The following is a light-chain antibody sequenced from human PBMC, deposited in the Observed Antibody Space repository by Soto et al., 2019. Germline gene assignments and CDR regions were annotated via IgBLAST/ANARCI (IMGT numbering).Light chain of an antibody. CDR2: GAS. Sequence: EIVLTQSPGTLSLSPGERATLSCRASQSVSSSYLAWYQQKPGQAPRLLIYGASSRATGIPDRFSGSGSGTDLTITISSLEPEDFAVYYCKQYGSSPLTFGGGTKVEIK. CDR3: KQYGSSPLT. CDR1: QSVSSSY. V-gene: IGKV3-20*01. J-gene: IGKJ4*01.